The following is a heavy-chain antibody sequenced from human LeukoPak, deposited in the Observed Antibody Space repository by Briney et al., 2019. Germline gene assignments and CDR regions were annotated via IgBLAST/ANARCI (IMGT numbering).Heavy chain of an antibody. CDR2: ISYDGSNK. V-gene: IGHV3-30*04. CDR1: GFTFSSYA. CDR3: AKGIERGGSYFDY. D-gene: IGHD1-26*01. Sequence: GGSLRLSCAASGFTFSSYAMHWVRQAPGKGLEWVAVISYDGSNKYYADSVKGRFTISRDNSKNTLYLQMNSLRAEDTAVYYCAKGIERGGSYFDYWGQGTLVTVSS. J-gene: IGHJ4*02.